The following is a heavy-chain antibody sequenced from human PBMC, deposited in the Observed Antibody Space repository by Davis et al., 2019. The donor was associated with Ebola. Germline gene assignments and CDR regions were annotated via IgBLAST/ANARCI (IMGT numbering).Heavy chain of an antibody. J-gene: IGHJ4*02. V-gene: IGHV3-21*01. CDR3: ARAPLGYYDFWSGYYKGGYFDY. D-gene: IGHD3-3*01. CDR1: GFTFSSYS. CDR2: ITTSTYI. Sequence: GESLKISCAASGFTFSSYSMSWVRQAPGKGLEWVSSITTSTYIYYADSVRGRFTISRDNAKNSLYLQMNSLRAEDTAVYYCARAPLGYYDFWSGYYKGGYFDYWGQGTLVTVSS.